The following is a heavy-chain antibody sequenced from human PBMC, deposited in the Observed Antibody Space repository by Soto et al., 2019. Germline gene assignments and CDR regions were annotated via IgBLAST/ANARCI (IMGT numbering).Heavy chain of an antibody. J-gene: IGHJ4*02. CDR1: VYTFTSCN. D-gene: IGHD1-26*01. V-gene: IGHV1-46*01. CDR2: INPSGGGA. Sequence: XSVEASCNGSVYTFTSCNIDCVRQAPGQGLEWMGVINPSGGGASYAQSFQGRVTLTRDTSTSTVYMELNSLRSEDTAVYYCARASSGTYRLELWGRGTLVTVSS. CDR3: ARASSGTYRLEL.